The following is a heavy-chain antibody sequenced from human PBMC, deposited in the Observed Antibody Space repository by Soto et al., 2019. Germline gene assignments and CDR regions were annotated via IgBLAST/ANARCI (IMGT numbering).Heavy chain of an antibody. CDR1: GFTLSDHY. Sequence: GGSLRLSCAGSGFTLSDHYIDWVRQAPGKGLEWVAVIWYDGSNAVSADSVKGRFTISRDNSKNTLYLQMSSLRAEDTAVYYCAREPHTAHPYALDVWSQGTTVTVSS. V-gene: IGHV3-33*08. CDR2: IWYDGSNA. J-gene: IGHJ6*02. CDR3: AREPHTAHPYALDV.